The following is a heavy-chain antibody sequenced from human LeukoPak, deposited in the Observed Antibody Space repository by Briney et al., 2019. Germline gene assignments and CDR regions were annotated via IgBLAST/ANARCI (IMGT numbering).Heavy chain of an antibody. CDR3: AKAYTSGWYFCFDY. Sequence: GGSLRLSCAASGLTFSSHWMHWVRQAPGKGLVWVSRITNDGSSTTYADSVKGRFTISRDNSKNTLYLQMNSLRAEDTAVYYCAKAYTSGWYFCFDYWGQGALVTVSS. J-gene: IGHJ4*02. CDR2: ITNDGSST. D-gene: IGHD6-19*01. CDR1: GLTFSSHW. V-gene: IGHV3-74*01.